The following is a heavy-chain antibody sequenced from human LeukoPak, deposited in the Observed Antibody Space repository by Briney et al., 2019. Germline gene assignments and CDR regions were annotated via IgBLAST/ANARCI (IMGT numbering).Heavy chain of an antibody. Sequence: SETLSLTCTVSGGSISSGGYYWSWIRQHPGKGLEWIGYIYYSGSTYYNPSLKSRVTISVDTSKNQFSLKLSSVTAADTAVYYCARVMYCSSTSCYDFDPWGQGTLVTVSS. CDR3: ARVMYCSSTSCYDFDP. CDR1: GGSISSGGYY. CDR2: IYYSGST. J-gene: IGHJ5*02. D-gene: IGHD2-2*01. V-gene: IGHV4-30-4*08.